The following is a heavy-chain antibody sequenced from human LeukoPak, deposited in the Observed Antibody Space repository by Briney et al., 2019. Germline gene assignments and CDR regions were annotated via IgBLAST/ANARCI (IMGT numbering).Heavy chain of an antibody. CDR2: IYYSGST. V-gene: IGHV4-59*12. D-gene: IGHD2-2*01. Sequence: PSETLSLTCTVSGGSISSYYWSWIRQPPGKGLEWIGYIYYSGSTNYNPSLKSRVTISVDRSKNQFSLKLSSVTAADTAVYYCARASCSSTSCYPNDYYFDYWGQGTLVTVSS. CDR1: GGSISSYY. J-gene: IGHJ4*02. CDR3: ARASCSSTSCYPNDYYFDY.